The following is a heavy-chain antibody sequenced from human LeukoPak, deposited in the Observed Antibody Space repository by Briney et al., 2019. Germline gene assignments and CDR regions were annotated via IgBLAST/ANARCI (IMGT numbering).Heavy chain of an antibody. CDR1: SGSISSYY. CDR3: ARGNGGNSGDPSVEIDY. CDR2: IYYSGST. Sequence: SETLSLTCTVSSGSISSYYWSWIRQPPGKGLEWIGYIYYSGSTNYNPSLKSRVTISVDTSKNQFSPKLSSVTAADTAVYYCARGNGGNSGDPSVEIDYWGQGTLVTVSS. D-gene: IGHD4-23*01. J-gene: IGHJ4*02. V-gene: IGHV4-59*01.